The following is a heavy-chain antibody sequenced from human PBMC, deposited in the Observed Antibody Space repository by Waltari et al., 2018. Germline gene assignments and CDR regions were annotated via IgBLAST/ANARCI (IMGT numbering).Heavy chain of an antibody. CDR3: ARGTGIGWFDP. V-gene: IGHV1-2*02. J-gene: IGHJ5*02. Sequence: QVQLVQSGAEVKRPGASVMVSCTASGYTFTAYYIHYLRQAPGQGLEWMGWINPNGGGTAYAQKFRGRVTLTRDTSISAAYMELSGLKSDDTAVYFCARGTGIGWFDPWGQGTQVTVSS. D-gene: IGHD2-21*01. CDR2: INPNGGGT. CDR1: GYTFTAYY.